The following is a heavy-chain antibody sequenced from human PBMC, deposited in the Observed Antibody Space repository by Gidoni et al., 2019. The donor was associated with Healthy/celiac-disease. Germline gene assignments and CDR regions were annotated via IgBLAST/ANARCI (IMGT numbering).Heavy chain of an antibody. CDR1: GGTFSSYT. CDR3: ALGDGYNSWFDP. D-gene: IGHD5-12*01. CDR2: IIPILGIA. V-gene: IGHV1-69*02. J-gene: IGHJ5*02. Sequence: QVQLVQSGAEVKKPGSSVKVSCQASGGTFSSYTISWVRQAPGQGLEWMGRIIPILGIANYAQKFQGRVTITADKSTSTAYMELSSLRSEDTAVYYCALGDGYNSWFDPWGQGTLVTVSS.